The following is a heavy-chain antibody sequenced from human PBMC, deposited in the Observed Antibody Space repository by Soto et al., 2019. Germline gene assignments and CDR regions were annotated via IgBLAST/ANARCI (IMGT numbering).Heavy chain of an antibody. CDR1: GGSFSGYY. CDR2: INHSGST. J-gene: IGHJ4*02. CDR3: ARGRVAGTMYYFDY. V-gene: IGHV4-34*01. D-gene: IGHD6-19*01. Sequence: QVQLQQWGAGLLKPSETLSLTCAVYGGSFSGYYWSWIRQPPGKGLEWIGEINHSGSTNYNPSLKSRVTISVDTSKNQFSLKLSSVTAADTAVYYCARGRVAGTMYYFDYCGQGTLVTVSS.